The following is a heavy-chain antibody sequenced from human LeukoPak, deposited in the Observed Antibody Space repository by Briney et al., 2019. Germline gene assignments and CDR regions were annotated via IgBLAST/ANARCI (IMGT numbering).Heavy chain of an antibody. D-gene: IGHD6-13*01. V-gene: IGHV3-64*01. CDR1: GITFSTSV. Sequence: GGSLRLSCEVSGITFSTSVMHWVRQGPGKGLEYVSGISDNGVGTYYASSVKGRFTISRDNSKNTLYLQMDSLRPEDTAMYYCAKGGTWSDYWGQGTLVTVSS. CDR2: ISDNGVGT. J-gene: IGHJ4*02. CDR3: AKGGTWSDY.